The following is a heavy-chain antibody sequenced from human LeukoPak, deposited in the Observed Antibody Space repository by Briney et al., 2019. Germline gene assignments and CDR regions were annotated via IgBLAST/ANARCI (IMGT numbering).Heavy chain of an antibody. J-gene: IGHJ6*02. D-gene: IGHD6-13*01. CDR2: IYSGGST. CDR1: GFTVSSNY. V-gene: IGHV3-53*04. CDR3: ARDGGMAAAGTPDYYYGMDV. Sequence: GGSLRLSCAASGFTVSSNYMSWVRQAPGKGLEWVSVIYSGGSTYYADSVKGRFTISRHNSKNTLYLQMNSLRAEDTAVYYCARDGGMAAAGTPDYYYGMDVWGQGTTVTVSS.